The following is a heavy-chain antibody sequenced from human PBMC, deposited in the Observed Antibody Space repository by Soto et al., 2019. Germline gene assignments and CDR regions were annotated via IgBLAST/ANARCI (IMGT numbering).Heavy chain of an antibody. J-gene: IGHJ4*02. CDR1: FASIISYY. CDR3: ARVGWTTVGYYFDY. V-gene: IGHV4-59*01. D-gene: IGHD4-17*01. CDR2: IHYSGST. Sequence: SETLSLTCVFSFASIISYYWSWVRQPPGKGLEWIGYIHYSGSTKYNTTLKSRVTISIDPSKNQFSLQVTSVTTADTAVYYCARVGWTTVGYYFDYWSQGTLVTVSS.